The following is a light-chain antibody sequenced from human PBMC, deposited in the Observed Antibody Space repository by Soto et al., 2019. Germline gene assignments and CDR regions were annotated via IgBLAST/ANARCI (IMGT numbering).Light chain of an antibody. CDR3: QQFNSYPLT. Sequence: AIQLTQSPSSLSASVGDRVTITCRASQGISSALAWYQQKPGNAPKLLIYDASSLESGVPSRFSGSGSGTDFTLTISSLQPEDFATYYCQQFNSYPLTFGGGTKV. J-gene: IGKJ4*01. CDR2: DAS. V-gene: IGKV1-13*02. CDR1: QGISSA.